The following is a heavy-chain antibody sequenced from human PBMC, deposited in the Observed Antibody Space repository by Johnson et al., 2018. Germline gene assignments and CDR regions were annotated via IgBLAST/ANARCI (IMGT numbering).Heavy chain of an antibody. CDR1: GFTFDDYA. CDR3: AKAGGTMLVVSAFDI. J-gene: IGHJ3*02. V-gene: IGHV3-9*01. CDR2: MRWNSGRI. D-gene: IGHD3-22*01. Sequence: EVQLVESGGGLVQPGGSLRLSCAASGFTFDDYAMHWVRQAPGKGLEWVSGMRWNSGRIGYADSVKGRCTISRDNAKNYRYLQMNSLRTEETALYYCAKAGGTMLVVSAFDIWGQGTLVTVSS.